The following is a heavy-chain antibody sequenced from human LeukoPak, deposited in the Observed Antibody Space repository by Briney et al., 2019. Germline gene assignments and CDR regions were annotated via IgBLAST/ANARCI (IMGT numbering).Heavy chain of an antibody. V-gene: IGHV3-23*01. J-gene: IGHJ4*02. Sequence: GGSLRLSCAASGFTFSNSAMTWVRQAPGKGLEWVSAIGGSGYSTYYADSVKGRFTISRDNSKNTLYLQMNSLRAEDTAVYYCARRSGIAVAGAFDYWGQGTLVTVSS. CDR2: IGGSGYST. CDR3: ARRSGIAVAGAFDY. D-gene: IGHD6-19*01. CDR1: GFTFSNSA.